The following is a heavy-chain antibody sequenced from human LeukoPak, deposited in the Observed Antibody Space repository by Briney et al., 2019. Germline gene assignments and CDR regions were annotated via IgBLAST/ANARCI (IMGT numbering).Heavy chain of an antibody. D-gene: IGHD6-13*01. CDR3: ARDQEGIAGY. CDR1: GFTFSSYS. J-gene: IGHJ4*02. CDR2: ISSSSYI. V-gene: IGHV3-21*01. Sequence: GGSLRLSCAASGFTFSSYSMNWVRQAPGKGLEWVSSISSSSYIYYADSVKGRFTISRDNAKNSLYLQMNSLRAEDTTVYYCARDQEGIAGYWGQGTLVTVSS.